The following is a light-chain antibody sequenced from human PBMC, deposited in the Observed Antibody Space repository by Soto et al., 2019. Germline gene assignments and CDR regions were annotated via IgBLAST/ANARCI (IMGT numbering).Light chain of an antibody. CDR2: AAS. Sequence: IQFTKSPSSLSASVGDRVTITCRASQGISSYLAWYQQKPGKAPKLLIYAASTLQSGVPSRFSGSGSGTDFTLTISSLQPEDFATYYCQQLNSYPPFTFGPGTKVDIK. V-gene: IGKV1-9*01. CDR3: QQLNSYPPFT. CDR1: QGISSY. J-gene: IGKJ3*01.